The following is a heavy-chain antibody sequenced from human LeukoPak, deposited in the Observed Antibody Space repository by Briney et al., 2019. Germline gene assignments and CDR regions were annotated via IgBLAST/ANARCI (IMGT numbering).Heavy chain of an antibody. Sequence: SGGSLRLSCAASGFTFSTNWMHWVRHAPGKGLVWVSRINGDGSRTNYADSVEGRFTISRDNAKNTVYLQMNSLRAEDAAVYYCARGATYAYYFDYWGQGILVTVSS. CDR3: ARGATYAYYFDY. J-gene: IGHJ4*02. CDR1: GFTFSTNW. CDR2: INGDGSRT. V-gene: IGHV3-74*01. D-gene: IGHD4-17*01.